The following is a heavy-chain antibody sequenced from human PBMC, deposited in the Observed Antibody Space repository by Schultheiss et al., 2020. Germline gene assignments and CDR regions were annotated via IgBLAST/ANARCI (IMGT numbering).Heavy chain of an antibody. J-gene: IGHJ3*02. Sequence: SETLSLTCTVSGGSINNYYWSWIRQPAGKGLEWIGRIYSSGNTNYNPSLRSRLTISVVTSKNQFSLKLTSVTAADTAVYYCARSEYCSSTSCYGDAFDIWGQGTMVTVSS. CDR1: GGSINNYY. CDR2: IYSSGNT. CDR3: ARSEYCSSTSCYGDAFDI. V-gene: IGHV4-4*07. D-gene: IGHD2-2*01.